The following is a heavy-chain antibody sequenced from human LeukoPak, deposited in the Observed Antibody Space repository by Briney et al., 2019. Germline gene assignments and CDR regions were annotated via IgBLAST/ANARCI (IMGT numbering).Heavy chain of an antibody. J-gene: IGHJ4*02. V-gene: IGHV3-66*02. CDR3: ARAGYSGYDYAY. Sequence: GGSLRLSCAASGFTVSSNYMSCVRHAPGKGLEWVSVIYSGGSTYYADSVKGRFTISRDNSKNTQYLQMNRLRAEDTAVYYCARAGYSGYDYAYWGQGNLVTVSS. CDR2: IYSGGST. CDR1: GFTVSSNY. D-gene: IGHD5-12*01.